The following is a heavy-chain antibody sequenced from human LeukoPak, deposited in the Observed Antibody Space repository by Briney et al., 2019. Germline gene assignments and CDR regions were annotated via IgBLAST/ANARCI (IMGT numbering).Heavy chain of an antibody. CDR2: IKQDGSRE. CDR3: ARDEVSGGWYEGGGAFDI. Sequence: GGSLRLSCAASGFIFSNFWMGWVRQAPGQGPEWVADIKQDGSREYYVDSVKGRFTISRDNAKNSLYLQMNSLRAEDTAVYYCARDEVSGGWYEGGGAFDIWGQGAMVTVSS. J-gene: IGHJ3*02. V-gene: IGHV3-7*01. CDR1: GFIFSNFW. D-gene: IGHD6-19*01.